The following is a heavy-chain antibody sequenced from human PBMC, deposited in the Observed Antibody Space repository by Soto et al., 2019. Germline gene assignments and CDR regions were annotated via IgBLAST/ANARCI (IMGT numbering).Heavy chain of an antibody. CDR1: GYTFTSYG. D-gene: IGHD6-19*01. Sequence: ASLKVSCKASGYTFTSYGISWVRQAPGQGLEWMGWISAYNGNTNYAQKLQGRVTMTTDTSTSTAYMELRSLRSDDTAVYYCARKFWSGWYPDAFDRWGQGTMVTVSS. CDR3: ARKFWSGWYPDAFDR. V-gene: IGHV1-18*01. J-gene: IGHJ3*02. CDR2: ISAYNGNT.